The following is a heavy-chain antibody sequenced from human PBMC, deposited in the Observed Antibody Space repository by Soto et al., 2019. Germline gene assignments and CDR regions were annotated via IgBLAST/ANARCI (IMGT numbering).Heavy chain of an antibody. V-gene: IGHV1-18*01. CDR1: GYIFTSND. J-gene: IGHJ4*02. CDR2: IRVRNGDT. D-gene: IGHD3-10*01. Sequence: QVQFVQSGAEVKEPGDSVKVSCRASGYIFTSNDITWVRQAPGQGLEWMGWIRVRNGDTHYAPKFRRRVTVTRDTSTSTAYMELRSLRSDETAVYYCARESRTWVDGVIGPGDYWGQGTLVTVSS. CDR3: ARESRTWVDGVIGPGDY.